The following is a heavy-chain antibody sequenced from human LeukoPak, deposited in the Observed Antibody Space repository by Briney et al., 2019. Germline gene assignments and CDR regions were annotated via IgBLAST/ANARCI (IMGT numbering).Heavy chain of an antibody. CDR1: GGSISSNSYY. D-gene: IGHD3-3*01. V-gene: IGHV4-39*01. Sequence: MASETLSLTCTVSGGSISSNSYYWGWIRQPPGKGLEWIGSIYYSGSTYYNPSLKSRVTISVDTSKNQFSLKLNSVTAADTAVYYCARQTIYDFWSGSIRRPFDYWGQGTLVTVSS. CDR2: IYYSGST. J-gene: IGHJ4*02. CDR3: ARQTIYDFWSGSIRRPFDY.